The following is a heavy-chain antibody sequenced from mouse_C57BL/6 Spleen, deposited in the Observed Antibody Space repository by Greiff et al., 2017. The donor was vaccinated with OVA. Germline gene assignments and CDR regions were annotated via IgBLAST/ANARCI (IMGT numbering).Heavy chain of an antibody. CDR1: GFSLTSYG. CDR2: IWGDGST. J-gene: IGHJ4*01. D-gene: IGHD2-2*01. Sequence: VMLVESGPGLVAPSQSLSITCTVSGFSLTSYGVSWVRQPPGKGLEWLGVIWGDGSTNYHSALISRLSISKDNSKSQVFLKLNSLQTDDTATYYCAPIGLRRGYYAMDYWGQGTSVTVSS. CDR3: APIGLRRGYYAMDY. V-gene: IGHV2-3*01.